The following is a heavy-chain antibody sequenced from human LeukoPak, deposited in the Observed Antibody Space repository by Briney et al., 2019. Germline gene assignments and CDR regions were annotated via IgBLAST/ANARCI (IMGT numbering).Heavy chain of an antibody. CDR1: GYTFTSYA. Sequence: WASVKVSCKASGYTFTSYAMNWVRQSPGQGLEWMGWINTNTGNPTYAQGFTGRFVFSLDTSVSTAYLQISSLKAEDTAVYYCATFQIVGRITMVRDTWFDPWGQGTLVTVSS. CDR3: ATFQIVGRITMVRDTWFDP. V-gene: IGHV7-4-1*02. CDR2: INTNTGNP. J-gene: IGHJ5*02. D-gene: IGHD3-10*01.